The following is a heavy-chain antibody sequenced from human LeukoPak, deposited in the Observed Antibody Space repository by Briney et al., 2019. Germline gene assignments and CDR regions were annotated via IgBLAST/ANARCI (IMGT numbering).Heavy chain of an antibody. CDR1: GGSISSYY. V-gene: IGHV4-59*01. D-gene: IGHD3-3*01. J-gene: IGHJ4*02. Sequence: KPSETLSLTCTVSGGSISSYYWSWIRQPPGKGLEWIGYIYYSGSTNYNPSLKSRVTISVDTSKNQFSLKLSSVTAADTAVYYCASTMEPLYFDYWGQGTLVTVSS. CDR2: IYYSGST. CDR3: ASTMEPLYFDY.